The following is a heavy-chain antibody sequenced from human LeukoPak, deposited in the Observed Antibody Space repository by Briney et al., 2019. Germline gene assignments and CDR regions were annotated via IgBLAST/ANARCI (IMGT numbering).Heavy chain of an antibody. D-gene: IGHD3-10*01. CDR1: RYPLINYD. CDR3: TKASLAFGSKYFDP. Sequence: ASVTDSFKASRYPLINYDINWVRQAPGQGLEWMGWMNPKSGKTGYVQKFQGRATNTRHTSITTAYMELGSLRSDDTAVYYCTKASLAFGSKYFDPWGEGTLGTVSS. J-gene: IGHJ5*02. CDR2: MNPKSGKT. V-gene: IGHV1-8*01.